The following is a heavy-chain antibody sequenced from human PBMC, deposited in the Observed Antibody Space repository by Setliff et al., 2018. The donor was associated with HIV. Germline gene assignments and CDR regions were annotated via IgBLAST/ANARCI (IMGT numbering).Heavy chain of an antibody. D-gene: IGHD2-21*02. CDR3: ARSDCGGDCYPDV. Sequence: SETLSLTCTVSGGSISSYYWSWIRQSPGKGLEWIGYIYYRGSTNYNPSLKSRVTISVDTTKKQFSLKLSSVTAADTAEYYCARSDCGGDCYPDVWGQGTLVTVSS. V-gene: IGHV4-59*01. J-gene: IGHJ4*02. CDR2: IYYRGST. CDR1: GGSISSYY.